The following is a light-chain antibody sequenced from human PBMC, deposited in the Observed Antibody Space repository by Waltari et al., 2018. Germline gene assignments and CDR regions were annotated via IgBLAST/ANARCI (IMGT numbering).Light chain of an antibody. J-gene: IGLJ2*01. CDR3: QSYDNNPYVV. CDR2: GNR. V-gene: IGLV1-40*01. Sequence: QSVLTQPPSVSGAPGQRVTISCTGNSSNIGAGYDVHWYQQLPGTAPKLLIYGNRNRPPGVPSRFSGSKSGTSASLAITGLQAEDEADYYCQSYDNNPYVVFGGGTKLTVL. CDR1: SSNIGAGYD.